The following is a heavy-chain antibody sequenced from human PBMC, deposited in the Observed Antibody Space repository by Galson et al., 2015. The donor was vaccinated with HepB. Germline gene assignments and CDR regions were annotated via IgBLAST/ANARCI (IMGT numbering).Heavy chain of an antibody. Sequence: SLRLSCAASGFTFSSYGMHWVRQAPGKGLEWVAVIWYDGSNKYYADSVKGRLTIPRDNSKNTLYLQMNSLRAEDTAVYYCARDREPGDGYRGGLDYWGQGTLVTVSS. CDR3: ARDREPGDGYRGGLDY. J-gene: IGHJ4*02. CDR1: GFTFSSYG. D-gene: IGHD5-24*01. CDR2: IWYDGSNK. V-gene: IGHV3-33*01.